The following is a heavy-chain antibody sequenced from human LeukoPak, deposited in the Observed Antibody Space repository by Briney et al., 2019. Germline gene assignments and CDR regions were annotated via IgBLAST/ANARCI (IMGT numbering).Heavy chain of an antibody. CDR2: IYTSGST. V-gene: IGHV4-4*07. Sequence: SETLSLTCTVSGGSISSYYWSWIRQPAGKGLEWIGRIYTSGSTNYNPSLKSRVTMSVDTSKNQFSLKLSSVTAADTAVYYCARVRDYDSSGNYFDYWGQGTLVTVSS. D-gene: IGHD3-22*01. CDR3: ARVRDYDSSGNYFDY. CDR1: GGSISSYY. J-gene: IGHJ4*02.